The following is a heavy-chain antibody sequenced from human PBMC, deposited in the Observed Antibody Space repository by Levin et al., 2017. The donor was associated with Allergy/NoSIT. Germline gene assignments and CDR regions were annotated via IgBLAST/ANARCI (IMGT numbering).Heavy chain of an antibody. D-gene: IGHD2-15*01. V-gene: IGHV3-7*01. CDR2: IKHDGTNK. J-gene: IGHJ4*02. Sequence: GGSLRLSCAASGFTFSTYWMTWVRQAPGKGLEWVGNIKHDGTNKYYVDSVEGRFTISRDNAKNSLFLQMNSLRAEDTAIYYCARDCRGKCFDSWGQGTLVTVSS. CDR1: GFTFSTYW. CDR3: ARDCRGKCFDS.